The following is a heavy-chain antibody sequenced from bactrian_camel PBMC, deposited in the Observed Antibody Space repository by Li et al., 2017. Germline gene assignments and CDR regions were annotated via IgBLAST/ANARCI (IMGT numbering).Heavy chain of an antibody. Sequence: QVQLVESGGGSVQAGGSLRLSCVVSGYAYSDGYCLGWFRQAPGKEREGVAQMYSGESKTYYANSVKGRFTISRDNAKSLLSLRMDSLKTEDTAKYFCAADSGRRWGFRFCLPFGPATDYFDDWGQGTQVTVS. CDR2: MYSGESKT. D-gene: IGHD3*01. V-gene: IGHV3S1*01. CDR1: GYAYSDGYC. CDR3: AADSGRRWGFRFCLPFGPATDYFDD. J-gene: IGHJ4*01.